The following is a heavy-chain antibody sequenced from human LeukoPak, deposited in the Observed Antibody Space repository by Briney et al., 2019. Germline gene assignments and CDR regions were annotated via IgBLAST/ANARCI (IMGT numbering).Heavy chain of an antibody. V-gene: IGHV3-23*01. CDR3: AKSSLTGYYFCPFDY. CDR1: GFTFSSYA. D-gene: IGHD3-9*01. J-gene: IGHJ4*02. CDR2: ISGSGGST. Sequence: PGGSLRLSCAASGFTFSSYAMSWVRQAPGRGLEWVSAISGSGGSTYYADSVKGRFTISRDNSKNTLYLQMNSLRAEDTAVYYCAKSSLTGYYFCPFDYWGQGTLVTVSS.